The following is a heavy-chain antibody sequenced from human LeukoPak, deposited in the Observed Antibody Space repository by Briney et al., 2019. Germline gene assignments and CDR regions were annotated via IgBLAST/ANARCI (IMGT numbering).Heavy chain of an antibody. CDR2: INPGGGST. V-gene: IGHV1-46*01. D-gene: IGHD3-10*01. Sequence: ASVKVSCKASGYTFTSYYMYWVRQAPGQGLEWMGLINPGGGSTNYAQKFQGRVTVTRDMSTSTVYMELSSLRSDDTAVYYCARDGSGSYSYWGQGTLVTVSS. CDR1: GYTFTSYY. J-gene: IGHJ4*02. CDR3: ARDGSGSYSY.